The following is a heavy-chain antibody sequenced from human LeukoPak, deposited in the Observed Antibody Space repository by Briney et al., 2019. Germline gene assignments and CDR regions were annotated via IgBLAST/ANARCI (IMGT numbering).Heavy chain of an antibody. Sequence: SETLSLTCAVSGYSISSGYYWGWLRQPPGKGLGWIGSIYHSGSTYYNPSLKCRVTLSVDTSNNQFSLKLSSVTAADTAVYYCARVGFWSGYATLYYFDYWGQGTLVTVSS. J-gene: IGHJ4*02. D-gene: IGHD3-3*01. V-gene: IGHV4-38-2*01. CDR2: IYHSGST. CDR3: ARVGFWSGYATLYYFDY. CDR1: GYSISSGYY.